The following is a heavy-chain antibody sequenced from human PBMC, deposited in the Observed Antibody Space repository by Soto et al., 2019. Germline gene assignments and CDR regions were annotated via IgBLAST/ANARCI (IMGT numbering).Heavy chain of an antibody. CDR3: ARCLVHMPAEYFDD. Sequence: GASVKVSCKASGGTFSSYAISWVRQAPGRGLEWMGGIIPIFGTANYAQKFQGRVTITADESTSTAYMELSSLRSEDTAVYYCARCLVHMPAEYFDDWGQGTLVTVSS. CDR1: GGTFSSYA. V-gene: IGHV1-69*13. J-gene: IGHJ4*02. D-gene: IGHD2-2*01. CDR2: IIPIFGTA.